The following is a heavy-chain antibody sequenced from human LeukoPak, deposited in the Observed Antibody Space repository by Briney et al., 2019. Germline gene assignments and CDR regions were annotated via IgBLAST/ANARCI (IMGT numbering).Heavy chain of an antibody. Sequence: GGSLRLSCAASGFTFSSYAMSWVRQAPGKGLEWVSAISGSGGSTYYADSVKGRFTISRDNSKNTLYLQMNGLRAEDTAVYYCAKVWSGWYVYFDYWGQGTLVTVSS. D-gene: IGHD6-19*01. CDR3: AKVWSGWYVYFDY. CDR1: GFTFSSYA. V-gene: IGHV3-23*01. CDR2: ISGSGGST. J-gene: IGHJ4*02.